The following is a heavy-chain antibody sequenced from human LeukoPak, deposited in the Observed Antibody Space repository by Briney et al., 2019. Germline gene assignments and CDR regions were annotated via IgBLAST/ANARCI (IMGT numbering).Heavy chain of an antibody. J-gene: IGHJ4*02. D-gene: IGHD3-22*01. CDR1: GFTFSIYA. V-gene: IGHV3-23*01. CDR3: AKFRYHSNDNNYLDFNY. CDR2: ISGSCGHT. Sequence: GGSLRLSCAASGFTFSIYAMGWVRQAPGKGQEWVSSISGSCGHTYFADSVKGRYTISRDNYKNTLDLQMNSLKVEDTAVYYCAKFRYHSNDNNYLDFNYWGQGTLVTVSS.